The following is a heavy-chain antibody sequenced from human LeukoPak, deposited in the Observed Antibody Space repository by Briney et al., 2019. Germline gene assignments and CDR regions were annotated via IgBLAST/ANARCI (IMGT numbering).Heavy chain of an antibody. V-gene: IGHV3-20*01. J-gene: IGHJ6*03. CDR2: INWNGGST. CDR1: GFTFDDYG. D-gene: IGHD3-10*01. Sequence: GGSLRLSCAASGFTFDDYGMSWVRQAPGKGLEWVSGINWNGGSTGYADSVKGRFTISRDNAKNSLYLQMNSLRAEDTALYHCARIGGVPSITMVLRHYYYMDVWGKGTTVTISS. CDR3: ARIGGVPSITMVLRHYYYMDV.